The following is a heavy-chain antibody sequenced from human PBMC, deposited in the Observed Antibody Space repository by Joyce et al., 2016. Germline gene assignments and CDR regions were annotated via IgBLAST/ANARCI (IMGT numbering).Heavy chain of an antibody. CDR2: ISIYSPNT. V-gene: IGHV1-18*01. J-gene: IGHJ3*02. Sequence: QARLVQSGAEVKRPGASVQVSCKASGYTFNKYGISWVRQAPGQGLKWIGWISIYSPNTTNIVDDLQGRLTLTTDASTRTAYMELRSLRPDDSAVYYCTRDRNTFDIWGQGTMVIVSS. CDR3: TRDRNTFDI. CDR1: GYTFNKYG.